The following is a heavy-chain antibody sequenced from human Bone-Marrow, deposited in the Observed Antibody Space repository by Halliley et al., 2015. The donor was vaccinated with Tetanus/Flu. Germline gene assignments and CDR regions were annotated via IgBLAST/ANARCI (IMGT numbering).Heavy chain of an antibody. Sequence: TLSLTCIVSGVSISSGGYYWSWIRQHPGKGLEWIGYIYYSRSTYYNPSLKSRVSISVDTSKNQFSLKLSSVTAADTAVYFCARGHRYGSGSYADMWGRGTMVTVSS. V-gene: IGHV4-31*03. J-gene: IGHJ3*02. CDR1: GVSISSGGYY. D-gene: IGHD3-10*01. CDR2: IYYSRST. CDR3: ARGHRYGSGSYADM.